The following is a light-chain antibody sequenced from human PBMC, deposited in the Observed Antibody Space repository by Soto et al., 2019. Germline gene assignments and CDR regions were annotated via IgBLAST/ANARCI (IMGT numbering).Light chain of an antibody. V-gene: IGLV2-23*01. Sequence: QSVLTQPASVSGSPGQSITISCTGTSSDVGGHNLLSWYQQHPGKAPKAIIYEAYRRPSGVSPRFSGSKSGNTASLTISGLQAEGKADYYCCSYAGATIVDVLGTGHKVTX. CDR3: CSYAGATIVDV. J-gene: IGLJ1*01. CDR1: SSDVGGHNL. CDR2: EAY.